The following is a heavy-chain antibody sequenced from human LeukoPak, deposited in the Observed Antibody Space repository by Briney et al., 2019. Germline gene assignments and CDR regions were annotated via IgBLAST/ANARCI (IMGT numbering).Heavy chain of an antibody. V-gene: IGHV4-34*01. CDR3: ARGWTAVAAIYDY. Sequence: SETLSLTCAVYGGSFSGYYWSWIRQPPGKGLEWIGEINHSGSTNYNPSLKSRVTISVDTTKNQFSLKLSSVTAADTAVYYCARGWTAVAAIYDYWGQGTLVTVSS. J-gene: IGHJ4*02. D-gene: IGHD6-19*01. CDR1: GGSFSGYY. CDR2: INHSGST.